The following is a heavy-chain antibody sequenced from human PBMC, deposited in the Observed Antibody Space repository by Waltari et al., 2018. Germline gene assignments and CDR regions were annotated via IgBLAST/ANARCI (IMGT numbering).Heavy chain of an antibody. CDR1: GGSFSGYY. CDR2: INHSGRT. V-gene: IGHV4-34*01. Sequence: QVQLQQWGAGLLKPSETLSLTCAVYGGSFSGYYWSWIRQPPGKGLEWIGEINHSGRTNYNPSLKSRVTISVDTSKNQFSLKLSSVTAADTAVYYCARALGLMVDYWGQGTLVTVSS. J-gene: IGHJ4*02. CDR3: ARALGLMVDY.